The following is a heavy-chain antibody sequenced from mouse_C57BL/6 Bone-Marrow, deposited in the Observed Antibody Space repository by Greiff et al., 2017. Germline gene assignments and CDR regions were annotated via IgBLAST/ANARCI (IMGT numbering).Heavy chain of an antibody. CDR3: ARHECWDWFAY. J-gene: IGHJ3*01. Sequence: EVQVVESGGDLVKPGGSLKLSCAASGFTFSSYGMSWVRQTPDKRLEWVATISSGGSYTYYPDSVKGRFTISRDNAKNTLYLQMSSLKSEDTAMYYCARHECWDWFAYWGQGTLVTVSA. CDR1: GFTFSSYG. D-gene: IGHD4-1*01. V-gene: IGHV5-6*01. CDR2: ISSGGSYT.